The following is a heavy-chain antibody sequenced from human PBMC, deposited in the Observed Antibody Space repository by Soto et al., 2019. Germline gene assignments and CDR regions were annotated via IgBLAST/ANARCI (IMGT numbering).Heavy chain of an antibody. CDR3: AKDMSYGGNSGFDS. CDR2: ISWNSDGI. J-gene: IGHJ5*01. Sequence: EVQLVESGGGLVQPGRSLRLSCAASGFTFDDYAMHWVRQAPGKGLEWVSRISWNSDGIAYADSLKGRFTISRDNAKNSLYLQMNSLRADDTALYYCAKDMSYGGNSGFDSWGRGTLVTVSS. D-gene: IGHD4-17*01. V-gene: IGHV3-9*01. CDR1: GFTFDDYA.